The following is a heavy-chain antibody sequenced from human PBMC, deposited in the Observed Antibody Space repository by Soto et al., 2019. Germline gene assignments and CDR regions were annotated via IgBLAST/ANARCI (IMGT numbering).Heavy chain of an antibody. J-gene: IGHJ5*02. CDR1: GFTVSSNY. D-gene: IGHD6-19*01. V-gene: IGHV3-53*01. Sequence: PGGSLRLSCAASGFTVSSNYMSWVRQAPGKGLEWVSVIYSGGSTYYADSVKGRFTISRDNSKNTLYLQMNSLRAEDTAVYYCARISKWLAPFDPWGQGTLVTVSS. CDR3: ARISKWLAPFDP. CDR2: IYSGGST.